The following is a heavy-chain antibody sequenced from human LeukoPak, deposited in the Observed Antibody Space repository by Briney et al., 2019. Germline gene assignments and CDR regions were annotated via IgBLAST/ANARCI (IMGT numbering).Heavy chain of an antibody. V-gene: IGHV3-74*01. CDR1: GFTFTSYY. D-gene: IGHD5-18*01. Sequence: PGGSLRLSCAASGFTFTSYYMHWVRQAPGKGLVWVSRISGDGSNTIYADSVKGRFTISRDNAKNSLYLQMNSLRAEDTAVYYCAGMNSYGSFDYWGQGTLVTVSS. J-gene: IGHJ4*02. CDR3: AGMNSYGSFDY. CDR2: ISGDGSNT.